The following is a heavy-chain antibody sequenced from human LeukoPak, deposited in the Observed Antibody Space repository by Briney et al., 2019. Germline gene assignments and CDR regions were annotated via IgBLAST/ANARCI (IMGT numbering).Heavy chain of an antibody. V-gene: IGHV3-23*01. CDR1: GFTFSSYA. Sequence: GGSLRLSCAASGFTFSSYAMSWVHQAPGKGLEWVSAISGSGGSTHYADSVKGRFTISRDNSKNTLYLQMNSLRAEDTAVYYCARRRYYYDSSGRTTYYYMDVWGKGTTVTVSS. D-gene: IGHD3-22*01. CDR3: ARRRYYYDSSGRTTYYYMDV. CDR2: ISGSGGST. J-gene: IGHJ6*03.